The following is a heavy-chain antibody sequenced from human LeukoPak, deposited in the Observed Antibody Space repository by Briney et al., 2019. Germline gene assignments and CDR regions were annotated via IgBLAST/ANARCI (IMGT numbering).Heavy chain of an antibody. Sequence: GGSLRLSCAASGFSLSNYNMHWVRQAPGKGLEWVAFIRNDGSNKYYADSVKGRFTTSRDNAKNSLYLQMNSLRAEDTAVYYCAKDQGFGELLGIFDYWGQGTLVTVSS. CDR2: IRNDGSNK. CDR1: GFSLSNYN. CDR3: AKDQGFGELLGIFDY. J-gene: IGHJ4*02. V-gene: IGHV3-30*02. D-gene: IGHD3-10*01.